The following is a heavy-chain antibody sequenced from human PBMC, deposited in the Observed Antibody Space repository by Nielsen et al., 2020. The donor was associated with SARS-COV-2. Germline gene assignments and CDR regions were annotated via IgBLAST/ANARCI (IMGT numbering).Heavy chain of an antibody. CDR3: AREGWFGELFALKYGMDV. CDR1: GFTFSDYY. J-gene: IGHJ6*02. Sequence: GGSLRLSCAASGFTFSDYYMSWIRQAPGKGLEWVSYISSSSSYTNYADFVKGRFTISRDNAKNSLYLQMNSLRAEDTAVYYCAREGWFGELFALKYGMDVWGQGTTVTVSS. V-gene: IGHV3-11*06. D-gene: IGHD3-10*01. CDR2: ISSSSSYT.